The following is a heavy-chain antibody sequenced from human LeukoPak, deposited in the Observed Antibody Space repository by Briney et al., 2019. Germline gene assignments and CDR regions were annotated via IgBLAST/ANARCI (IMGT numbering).Heavy chain of an antibody. Sequence: ASVKISCKASGFTFSNSAVQWVRQARGQRLEWIGWIVVGSGNTNYAQKFQERVTITRDMSTSTAYMELSSLRSEDTAVYYCAVDVIYESDWGQGTLVTVSS. D-gene: IGHD2/OR15-2a*01. CDR2: IVVGSGNT. CDR3: AVDVIYESD. CDR1: GFTFSNSA. J-gene: IGHJ4*02. V-gene: IGHV1-58*01.